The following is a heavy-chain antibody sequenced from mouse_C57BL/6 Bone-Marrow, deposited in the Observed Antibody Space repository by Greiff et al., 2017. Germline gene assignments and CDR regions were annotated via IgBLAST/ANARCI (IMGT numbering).Heavy chain of an antibody. D-gene: IGHD1-1*01. CDR1: GFTFSDYG. J-gene: IGHJ1*03. Sequence: EVKLVESGGGLVQPGGSLTLSCAASGFTFSDYGMAWVRQAPRKGPEWVALISNLADNIYYADTVTGRVTISRENANNTLYLEMSSLRSEDTAMYYCARVYYSTKPDWYFDVWGTGTTVTVSS. CDR2: ISNLADNI. V-gene: IGHV5-15*04. CDR3: ARVYYSTKPDWYFDV.